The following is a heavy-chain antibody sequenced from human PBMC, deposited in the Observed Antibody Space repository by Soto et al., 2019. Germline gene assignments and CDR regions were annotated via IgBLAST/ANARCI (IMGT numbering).Heavy chain of an antibody. CDR3: ARGKRYNWNYDPNWFDP. J-gene: IGHJ5*02. V-gene: IGHV3-21*01. D-gene: IGHD1-7*01. CDR2: ISSSSSYI. Sequence: GGSLRLSCAASGFTFSSYSMNWVRQALGKGLEWVSSISSSSSYIYYADSVKGRFTISRDNAKNSLYLQMNSLRAEDTAVYYCARGKRYNWNYDPNWFDPWGQGTLVTVSS. CDR1: GFTFSSYS.